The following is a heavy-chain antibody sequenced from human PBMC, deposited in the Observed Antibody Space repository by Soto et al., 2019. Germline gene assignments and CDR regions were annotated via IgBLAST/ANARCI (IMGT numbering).Heavy chain of an antibody. V-gene: IGHV4-61*01. D-gene: IGHD3-16*01. J-gene: IGHJ4*02. CDR3: GRGPVDTYMLYWSYS. CDR2: IYFTGNT. CDR1: GDSVSSGNYY. Sequence: SETLSLTCTVSGDSVSSGNYYWSWIRQPPGKGLEWIGSIYFTGNTNYNPSLKSRLTMSIDTSRNLFSLRLGSVTAADTAVYYCGRGPVDTYMLYWSYSWCQGSLCAVSS.